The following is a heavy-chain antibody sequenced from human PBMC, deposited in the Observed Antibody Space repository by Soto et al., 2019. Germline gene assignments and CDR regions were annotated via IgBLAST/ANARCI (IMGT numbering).Heavy chain of an antibody. J-gene: IGHJ4*02. CDR1: GVTFSSYA. CDR3: AYSSTPFDY. Sequence: EVRLLESGGGLVQPGGSLRLYCAASGVTFSSYAMSWVRQAPGKGLEWVSAISGSGGSTYYADSVKGRFTISRDNSKNTLYLQMNSLRAEDTAVYYCAYSSTPFDYWGQGTLVTVSS. D-gene: IGHD6-13*01. CDR2: ISGSGGST. V-gene: IGHV3-23*01.